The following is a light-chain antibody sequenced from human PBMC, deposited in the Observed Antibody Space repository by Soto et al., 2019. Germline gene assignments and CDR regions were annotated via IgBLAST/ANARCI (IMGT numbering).Light chain of an antibody. J-gene: IGKJ4*01. CDR2: ATS. Sequence: DIQLTQSPSSLSASVGDRVTITCRASQAISSYLAWYQQKPGKVPELLIYATSTLQSGAPSRFSGSGSGTDFTINISSLQPEDVATYYCHKYNHDTTFGGETKVEIK. CDR3: HKYNHDTT. V-gene: IGKV1-27*01. CDR1: QAISSY.